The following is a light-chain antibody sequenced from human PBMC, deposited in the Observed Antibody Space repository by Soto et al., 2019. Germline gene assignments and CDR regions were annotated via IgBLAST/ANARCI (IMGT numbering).Light chain of an antibody. Sequence: QSVLTQPASVSGSPGQSITISCTGTSSDVGGYNYVSWYQQHPGKAPKLMIYDVSNRPSGVSNRFSGSKSGNTASLTISGLRAGNEADYYCSSYTSSSTPLYVFGTGTKVTVL. CDR3: SSYTSSSTPLYV. V-gene: IGLV2-14*01. CDR1: SSDVGGYNY. CDR2: DVS. J-gene: IGLJ1*01.